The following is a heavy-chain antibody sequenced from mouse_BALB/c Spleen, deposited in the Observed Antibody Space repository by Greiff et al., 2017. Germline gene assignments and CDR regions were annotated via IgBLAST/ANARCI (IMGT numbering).Heavy chain of an antibody. Sequence: QVQLKESGPGLVAPSQSLSITCTVSGFSLTSYGVHWVRQPPGRGLEWLGVIWAGGSTNYNSALMSRLSISKDNSKSQVFLKMNSLQTDDTAMYYCARLVYYAMDYWGQGTSVTVSS. CDR1: GFSLTSYG. CDR2: IWAGGST. J-gene: IGHJ4*01. V-gene: IGHV2-9*02. CDR3: ARLVYYAMDY.